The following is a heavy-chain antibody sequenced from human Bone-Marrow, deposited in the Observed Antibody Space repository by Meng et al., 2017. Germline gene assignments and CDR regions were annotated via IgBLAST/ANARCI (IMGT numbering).Heavy chain of an antibody. CDR2: IYSGGST. J-gene: IGHJ4*02. CDR1: GFTVSGNY. Sequence: GESLKISCAASGFTVSGNYMSWVRQAPGKGLEWVSVIYSGGSTYYADSLQGRFTISRDNSKNTLYLQMNSLRAEDTVVYYCARLVAEWLRGYSGVFDYWGQGTLVTVSS. V-gene: IGHV3-53*01. CDR3: ARLVAEWLRGYSGVFDY. D-gene: IGHD5-12*01.